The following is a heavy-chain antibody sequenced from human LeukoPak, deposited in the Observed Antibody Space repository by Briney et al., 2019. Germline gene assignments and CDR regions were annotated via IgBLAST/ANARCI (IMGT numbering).Heavy chain of an antibody. Sequence: ASVKVSCKASGYTFTSYHITWVRQAPGQGLEWMGWISAYTGNTNYAQKLQGRLTMTTDSSTGTAYMELRSLRSDDTAVYYCARVTMVRGVIITPDYWGQGTLVTVSS. J-gene: IGHJ4*02. CDR3: ARVTMVRGVIITPDY. V-gene: IGHV1-18*01. CDR1: GYTFTSYH. CDR2: ISAYTGNT. D-gene: IGHD3-10*01.